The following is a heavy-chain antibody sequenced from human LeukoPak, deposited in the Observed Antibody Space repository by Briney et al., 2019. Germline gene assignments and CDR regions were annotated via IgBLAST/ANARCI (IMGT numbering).Heavy chain of an antibody. CDR3: ARDNYDSSNYNMYNWFDP. V-gene: IGHV4-39*07. J-gene: IGHJ5*02. CDR2: IYYTGST. D-gene: IGHD3-22*01. CDR1: GGSISSSDYY. Sequence: MSSETLSLTCTVSGGSISSSDYYWSWIRQPPGKGLEWIGSIYYTGSTYYNPSLKSRVTISLDTSKNQFSLKLSSVTAADTAVYYCARDNYDSSNYNMYNWFDPWGQGTLVTVSS.